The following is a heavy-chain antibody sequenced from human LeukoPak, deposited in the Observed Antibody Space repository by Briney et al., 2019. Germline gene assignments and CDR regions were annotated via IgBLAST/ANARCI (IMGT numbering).Heavy chain of an antibody. CDR3: ARARVAAKSGYMDV. Sequence: GGSLRLSCAASGFTFSNYGMHWVRQAPGKGLEYVSSISSNGNTYYANSVKGRFTISRDNPKNTLYLQMGSLRDEDLAVYYCARARVAAKSGYMDVWGTGTTVTISS. CDR1: GFTFSNYG. J-gene: IGHJ6*03. D-gene: IGHD2-15*01. CDR2: ISSNGNT. V-gene: IGHV3-64*01.